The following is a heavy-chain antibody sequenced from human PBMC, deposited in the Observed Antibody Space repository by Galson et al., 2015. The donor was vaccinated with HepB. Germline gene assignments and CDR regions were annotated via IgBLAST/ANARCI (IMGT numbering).Heavy chain of an antibody. D-gene: IGHD6-6*01. Sequence: SVKVSCKASGYTFTGYYMHWVRQAPGQGLEWMGWINPNSGGTNYAQKFQGRVTMTRDTSTSTVYMELSSLRSEDTAVYYCARGGSSSSAVYYYYGMDVWGQGTTVTVSS. V-gene: IGHV1-2*02. CDR1: GYTFTGYY. CDR2: INPNSGGT. CDR3: ARGGSSSSAVYYYYGMDV. J-gene: IGHJ6*02.